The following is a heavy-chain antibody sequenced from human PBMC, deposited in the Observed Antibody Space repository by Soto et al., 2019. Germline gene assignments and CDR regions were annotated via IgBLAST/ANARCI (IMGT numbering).Heavy chain of an antibody. CDR3: ARGVLSDSGSCY. J-gene: IGHJ4*03. Sequence: GGCLRLSCAASGFTFSSYTMNWVRQAPGKGLEWVSSISSGSSYIYYADSMKGRFTISRDNAKNSLYLQMNSLRAEDTAVYDCARGVLSDSGSCYWGQGTMVTVSS. D-gene: IGHD3-22*01. V-gene: IGHV3-21*01. CDR2: ISSGSSYI. CDR1: GFTFSSYT.